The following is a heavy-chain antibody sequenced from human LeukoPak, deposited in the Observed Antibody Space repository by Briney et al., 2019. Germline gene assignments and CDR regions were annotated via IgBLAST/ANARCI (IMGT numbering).Heavy chain of an antibody. J-gene: IGHJ4*02. D-gene: IGHD1/OR15-1a*01. CDR2: IYHSGST. CDR1: GGSICSINW. CDR3: ARDPPAVSGTLPDSAD. V-gene: IGHV4-4*02. Sequence: SETLSLTCSVSGGSICSINWGRWVRQPPGKGLEWIGEIYHSGSTNYNPSLKSRVTISVDTSKNQFSLNLRSVTAADTAVYYCARDPPAVSGTLPDSADWGQGTLVTVSS.